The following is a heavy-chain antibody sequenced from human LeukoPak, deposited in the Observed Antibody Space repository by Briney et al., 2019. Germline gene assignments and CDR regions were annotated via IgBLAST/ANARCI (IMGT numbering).Heavy chain of an antibody. J-gene: IGHJ4*02. Sequence: SETLSLTCTVSGGSISSSSYYWGWIRQPPGKGLEWIGSIYYSGSTYYNPSLKSRVTISVDTSKNQFSLKLSSVTAADTAVYYCARGYYYDSSGYYYLDYWGQGTLVTVSS. CDR3: ARGYYYDSSGYYYLDY. D-gene: IGHD3-22*01. CDR1: GGSISSSSYY. V-gene: IGHV4-39*01. CDR2: IYYSGST.